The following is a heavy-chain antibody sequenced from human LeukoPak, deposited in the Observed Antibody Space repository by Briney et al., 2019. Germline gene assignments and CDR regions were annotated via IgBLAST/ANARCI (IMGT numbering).Heavy chain of an antibody. CDR3: ARIHGSGSYEVDY. CDR2: INHSGST. D-gene: IGHD3-10*01. V-gene: IGHV4-34*01. J-gene: IGHJ4*02. Sequence: SETLSLTCAVYGGSFSVYYWSWIRQPPGKGLEWIGEINHSGSTNYNPSLKSRVTISVDTSKNQFSLKLSSVTAADTAVYYCARIHGSGSYEVDYWGQGTLVTVSS. CDR1: GGSFSVYY.